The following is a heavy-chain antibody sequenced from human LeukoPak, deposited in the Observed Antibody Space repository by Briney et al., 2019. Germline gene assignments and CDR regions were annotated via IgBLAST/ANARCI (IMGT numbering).Heavy chain of an antibody. Sequence: GRSLRLSCVASGFTFSRYAMHWVRQAPGKGLEWVAALVSYNGNTEYYADTVKGRFTISRDNSKNTVYLQMNSLRVEDTAVYYCANESPNFDYWGQGTLVTVSS. CDR1: GFTFSRYA. CDR2: VSYNGNTE. D-gene: IGHD2-8*01. V-gene: IGHV3-30-3*02. J-gene: IGHJ4*02. CDR3: ANESPNFDY.